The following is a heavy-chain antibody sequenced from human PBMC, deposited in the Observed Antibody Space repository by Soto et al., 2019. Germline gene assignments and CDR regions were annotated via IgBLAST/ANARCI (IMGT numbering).Heavy chain of an antibody. V-gene: IGHV1-69*01. CDR2: IIPIFGTA. CDR3: ARDKVGYYDSSGYYRVSVPPDYYYGMDV. Sequence: QVQLVQSGAEVKKPGSSVKVSCKASGGTFSSYAISWVRQAPGQGFEWMGGIIPIFGTANYAKKFQGRVTITTDESTSTAYMELSSLRSEDTAVYYCARDKVGYYDSSGYYRVSVPPDYYYGMDVWGQGTTVTVSS. D-gene: IGHD3-22*01. J-gene: IGHJ6*02. CDR1: GGTFSSYA.